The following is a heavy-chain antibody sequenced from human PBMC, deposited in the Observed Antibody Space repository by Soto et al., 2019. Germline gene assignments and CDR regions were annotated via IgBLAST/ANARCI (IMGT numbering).Heavy chain of an antibody. CDR1: GFTFSSYA. J-gene: IGHJ6*02. Sequence: PGGSLRLSCAASGFTFSSYAMHWVRQAPGKGLEWVAVISYDGSNKYYADSAKGRFTISRDNSKNTLYLQMNSLRAEDTAVYYCARDAGYSYGATASYYYYGMDVWGQGTTVTVSS. CDR3: ARDAGYSYGATASYYYYGMDV. D-gene: IGHD5-18*01. CDR2: ISYDGSNK. V-gene: IGHV3-30-3*01.